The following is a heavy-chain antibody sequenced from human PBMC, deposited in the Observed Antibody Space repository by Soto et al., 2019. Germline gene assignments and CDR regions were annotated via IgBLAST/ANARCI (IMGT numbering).Heavy chain of an antibody. Sequence: QVQLVESGGGVVQPGRSLRLSCAASGFTFSSFGMHWVRQAPGKGLEWMALISYDGSDEYYRDSVKGRFTISRDNSKNTLFLQVNSLRPEDTAVYYCAKDTSPGVSASSSDYWGQGALVTVSS. V-gene: IGHV3-30*18. CDR2: ISYDGSDE. CDR3: AKDTSPGVSASSSDY. D-gene: IGHD2-2*01. CDR1: GFTFSSFG. J-gene: IGHJ4*02.